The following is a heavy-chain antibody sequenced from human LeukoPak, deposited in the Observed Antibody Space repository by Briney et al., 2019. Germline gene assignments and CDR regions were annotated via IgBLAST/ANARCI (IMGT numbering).Heavy chain of an antibody. D-gene: IGHD1-14*01. CDR2: ISYDGSNK. V-gene: IGHV3-30*18. CDR1: GFTFSSYG. Sequence: GGSLSLSCQASGFTFSSYGMHWVRQAPGKGLEWVAVISYDGSNKYYADSVKGRFTISRDNSKNTLYLQMNSLRAEDTAVYYCAKDGTWYWGQGTLVTVSS. CDR3: AKDGTWY. J-gene: IGHJ4*02.